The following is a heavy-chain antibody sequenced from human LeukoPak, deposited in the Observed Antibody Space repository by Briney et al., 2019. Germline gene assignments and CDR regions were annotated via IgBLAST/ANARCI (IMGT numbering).Heavy chain of an antibody. J-gene: IGHJ4*02. Sequence: SETLSLTCAVSGYSISSGYYWGWIRQPPGKGLEWIGSIYHSGSTYYNPSLKSRVTMSVDTSKNQFSLKLSSVTAADTAVYYCATLTRITIFGVVDYWGQGTLVTVSS. CDR1: GYSISSGYY. V-gene: IGHV4-38-2*01. D-gene: IGHD3-3*01. CDR3: ATLTRITIFGVVDY. CDR2: IYHSGST.